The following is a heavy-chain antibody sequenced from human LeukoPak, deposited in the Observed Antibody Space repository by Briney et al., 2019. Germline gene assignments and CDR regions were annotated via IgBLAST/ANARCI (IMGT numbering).Heavy chain of an antibody. CDR2: ISYDGSNK. Sequence: PGGSLRLSCAASGFTFRSYGMHWVRQAPGKGLEWVAVISYDGSNKYYADSVKGRFTISRDNSKKTLYLQMNSLRAEDTAVYYCAKARWSAALYYFDYWGQGTLVTVPS. D-gene: IGHD6-13*01. CDR3: AKARWSAALYYFDY. CDR1: GFTFRSYG. J-gene: IGHJ4*02. V-gene: IGHV3-30*18.